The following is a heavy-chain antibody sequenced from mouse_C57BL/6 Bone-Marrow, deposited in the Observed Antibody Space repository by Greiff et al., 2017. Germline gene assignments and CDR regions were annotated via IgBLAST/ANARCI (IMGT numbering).Heavy chain of an antibody. CDR3: ARSLYGNYEGFAY. J-gene: IGHJ3*01. D-gene: IGHD2-1*01. CDR2: IRNKANSYTT. V-gene: IGHV7-3*01. Sequence: EVKLVESGGGLVQPGGSLSLSCAASGFTFTDYYMSWVRQPPGKALEWLGFIRNKANSYTTEYSASVKGRFTISRDNSQSILYLQMNALRAEDSATYYCARSLYGNYEGFAYWGQGTLVTVSA. CDR1: GFTFTDYY.